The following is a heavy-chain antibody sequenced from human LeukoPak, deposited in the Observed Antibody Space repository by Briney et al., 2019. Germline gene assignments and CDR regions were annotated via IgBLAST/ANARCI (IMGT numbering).Heavy chain of an antibody. CDR1: GFTFSRYW. CDR3: AKKYSSGWYSYFDY. J-gene: IGHJ4*02. V-gene: IGHV3-74*01. Sequence: GGSLRLSCAASGFTFSRYWMHWVRQAPGKGLVWVSRINSDGSSTTYADSVKGRFTISRDNSKNTLYLQMNSLRAEDTAVYYCAKKYSSGWYSYFDYWGQGTLVTVSS. D-gene: IGHD6-19*01. CDR2: INSDGSST.